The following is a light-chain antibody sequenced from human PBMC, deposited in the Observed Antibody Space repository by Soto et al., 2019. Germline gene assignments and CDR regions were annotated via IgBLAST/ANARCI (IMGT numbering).Light chain of an antibody. CDR2: DAS. CDR3: QQRSNWAYT. CDR1: QIISSY. J-gene: IGKJ2*01. V-gene: IGKV3-11*01. Sequence: EIVLTQSPATLSLSPGERATLSCRASQIISSYLAWYQQKPGQAPRLLIYDASNRATGIPARFSGSGSGTDFTLTISSLEPEDFAVYYCQQRSNWAYTFGQGTKLEI.